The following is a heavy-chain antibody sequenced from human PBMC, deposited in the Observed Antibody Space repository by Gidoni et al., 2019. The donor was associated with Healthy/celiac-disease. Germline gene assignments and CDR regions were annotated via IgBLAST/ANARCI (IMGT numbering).Heavy chain of an antibody. CDR2: IWYDGSNK. V-gene: IGHV3-33*01. J-gene: IGHJ3*02. CDR1: VFTFISYG. CDR3: AREERGIVVVPAAQNDAFDI. D-gene: IGHD2-2*01. Sequence: QVQLVESGGGVVQPGRSLRLSCAASVFTFISYGMHCVLQAPGKGLEWVAVIWYDGSNKYYADAVKGRFTISRDNSKNTLYLQMNSLRAEDTAVYYCAREERGIVVVPAAQNDAFDIWGQGTMVTVSS.